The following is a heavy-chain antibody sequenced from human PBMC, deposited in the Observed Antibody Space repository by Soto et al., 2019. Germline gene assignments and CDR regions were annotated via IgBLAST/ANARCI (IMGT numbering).Heavy chain of an antibody. Sequence: EVQLVESGGGLLQPGRSLRLSCTGSGFSFLHYAVSWARQAPGKGLEWVGFIKSKDYGGTADYAASMAGRFTISRDDSRGIAYLEMGSLKTEDTGIYHCSVQGVPTIRGFGSWGQGTLVTVSS. V-gene: IGHV3-49*04. D-gene: IGHD5-12*01. CDR2: IKSKDYGGTA. CDR1: GFSFLHYA. CDR3: SVQGVPTIRGFGS. J-gene: IGHJ5*02.